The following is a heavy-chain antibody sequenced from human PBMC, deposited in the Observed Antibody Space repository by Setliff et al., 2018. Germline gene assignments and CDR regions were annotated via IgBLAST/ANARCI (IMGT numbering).Heavy chain of an antibody. D-gene: IGHD1-26*01. CDR3: ARGPRYSGSYYVNY. V-gene: IGHV4-34*01. CDR1: GGSFSGYH. Sequence: TSETLSLTCAVYGGSFSGYHWTWIRQPPGKGLEWIGEINHSGSSNYNPSLKSRVTISVDTSKNQFSLNLSSVTAADTAVYYCARGPRYSGSYYVNYWGQGTLVTVSS. CDR2: INHSGSS. J-gene: IGHJ4*02.